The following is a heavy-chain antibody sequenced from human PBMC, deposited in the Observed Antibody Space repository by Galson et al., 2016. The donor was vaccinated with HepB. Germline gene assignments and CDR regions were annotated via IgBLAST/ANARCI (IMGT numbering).Heavy chain of an antibody. D-gene: IGHD3-10*01. CDR1: EFILSNYW. J-gene: IGHJ4*02. V-gene: IGHV3-7*03. CDR3: VTGGRFGAHYGYDY. CDR2: INQDGSER. Sequence: SLRLSGAASEFILSNYWMNWVRQAPGKGLEWVSNINQDGSERNYVDSAEGRFIISRDNAKKFLYLQMNRLRAEDTAVYHCVTGGRFGAHYGYDYWGQGIQVTVS.